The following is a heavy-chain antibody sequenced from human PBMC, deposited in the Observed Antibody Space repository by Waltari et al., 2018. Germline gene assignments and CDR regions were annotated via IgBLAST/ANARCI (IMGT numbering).Heavy chain of an antibody. CDR1: GYTFKSYA. Sequence: VQLVQSETEVKKPGASVMVSCKTSGYTFKSYAFSWVRQAPGQGLEWMGWVSGYNGDTFYAKNVQDRLTMTTETSTTTTYMELRNLRSDYTAIYYCARVSTNNGPGDLDYWGQGVLVTVSS. CDR3: ARVSTNNGPGDLDY. D-gene: IGHD2-8*01. J-gene: IGHJ4*02. V-gene: IGHV1-18*01. CDR2: VSGYNGDT.